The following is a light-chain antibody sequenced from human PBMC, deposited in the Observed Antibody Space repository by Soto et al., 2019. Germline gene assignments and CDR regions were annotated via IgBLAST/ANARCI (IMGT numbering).Light chain of an antibody. CDR2: SNH. CDR1: TSDIGSNT. J-gene: IGLJ1*01. V-gene: IGLV1-44*01. CDR3: ATWDDSLNALYV. Sequence: QSVLTQPPSASGTPGQKVTISCSGATSDIGSNTIHWYRHLPGSGPTLVVYSNHQRPSGVPDRFSGSKSGNTASLAINGLQSEDEADYYCATWDDSLNALYVFGTGTKGTVL.